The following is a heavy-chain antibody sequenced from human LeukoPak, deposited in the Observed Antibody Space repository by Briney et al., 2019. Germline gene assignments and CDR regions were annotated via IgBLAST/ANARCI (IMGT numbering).Heavy chain of an antibody. CDR1: GGSISSYY. D-gene: IGHD3-3*01. Sequence: SGTLSLTCTVSGGSISSYYWSWIRQPAGKGLEWIGRIYTSGSTNYNPSLKSRVTMSVDTSKNQFSLKLSSVTAADTAVYYCARGAYDFWIPNWFDPWGQGTLVTVSS. CDR3: ARGAYDFWIPNWFDP. V-gene: IGHV4-4*07. J-gene: IGHJ5*02. CDR2: IYTSGST.